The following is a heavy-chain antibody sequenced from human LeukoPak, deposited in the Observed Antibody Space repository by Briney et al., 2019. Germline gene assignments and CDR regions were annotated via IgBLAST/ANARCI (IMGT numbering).Heavy chain of an antibody. CDR1: GFTFSSYW. Sequence: PGGSLRLSCAAFGFTFSSYWMSWVRQAPGKGLEWVANIKQDGSEKYYVDSVKGRFTISRDNAKNSLYLRMNSLRAEDTAVYYCARDRWFGELSGGFDYWGQGTLVTVSS. CDR2: IKQDGSEK. CDR3: ARDRWFGELSGGFDY. D-gene: IGHD3-10*01. J-gene: IGHJ4*02. V-gene: IGHV3-7*01.